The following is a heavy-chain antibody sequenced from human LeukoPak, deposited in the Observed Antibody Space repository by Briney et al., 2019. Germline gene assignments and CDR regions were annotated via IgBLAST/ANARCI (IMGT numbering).Heavy chain of an antibody. Sequence: ASVKVSCKASGYTFTGYYMHWVRQAPGQGLEWMGWINPNSGGTNYAQKFQGRVTMTRDTSISTAYMGLSRLRSDDTAVYYCARHEDIVVVPAARSNWFDPWGQGTLVTVSS. CDR1: GYTFTGYY. V-gene: IGHV1-2*02. D-gene: IGHD2-2*01. CDR2: INPNSGGT. J-gene: IGHJ5*02. CDR3: ARHEDIVVVPAARSNWFDP.